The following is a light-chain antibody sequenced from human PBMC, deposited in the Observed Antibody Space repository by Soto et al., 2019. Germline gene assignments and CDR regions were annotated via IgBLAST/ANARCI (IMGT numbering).Light chain of an antibody. J-gene: IGLJ2*01. CDR3: QSYDRSLSGYVV. CDR2: GNS. Sequence: QPVLTQPPSVSGAPGQRVTISCTGSSSNIGAGYDVHWYQQLPGTAPKFVIYGNSNRPSGVPDRFSGSKSGTSASLAITGLQGEDEAHYYCQSYDRSLSGYVVFGGGTKLTVL. V-gene: IGLV1-40*01. CDR1: SSNIGAGYD.